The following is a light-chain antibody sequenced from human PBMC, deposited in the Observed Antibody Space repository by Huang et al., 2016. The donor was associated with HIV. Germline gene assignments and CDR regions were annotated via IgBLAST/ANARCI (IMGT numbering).Light chain of an antibody. V-gene: IGKV3-15*01. CDR1: RNVSSN. Sequence: EILTKQSPATLSVSPGQGAALSCRASRNVSSNLAWYQQKPGQSPRLLIYGASTRATGIPARFTGSGSGTEFTLTINSLQSEDFAIYYCQQYDKWPRTFGQGTKVEI. CDR3: QQYDKWPRT. CDR2: GAS. J-gene: IGKJ1*01.